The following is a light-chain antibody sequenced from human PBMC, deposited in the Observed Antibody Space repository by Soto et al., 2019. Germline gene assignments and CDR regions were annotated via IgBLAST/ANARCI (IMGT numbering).Light chain of an antibody. V-gene: IGKV1-9*01. Sequence: IQLTHSPSSLSASVGDRVTITCRARQGISSYLTWYQQKPGKAPKLLIYAASTLHSGVPSKFSGSGSGTDFTLTISSLQPEDFATYYCQQLNSYPLTFGGGTKVEIK. CDR3: QQLNSYPLT. J-gene: IGKJ4*01. CDR2: AAS. CDR1: QGISSY.